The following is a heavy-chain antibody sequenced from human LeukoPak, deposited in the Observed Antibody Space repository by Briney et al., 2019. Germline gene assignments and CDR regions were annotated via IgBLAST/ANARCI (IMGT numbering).Heavy chain of an antibody. CDR3: ARVYCGCDCYHVILFDP. D-gene: IGHD2-21*02. Sequence: SETLSLTCTVSGGSISSYYWSWIRQPPGKGLEWIGYIYYSGSTDYNPSLKNRVTISVDTSKNQFSLRLCSVTAADTAVYYCARVYCGCDCYHVILFDPWGQGTLVTVSS. J-gene: IGHJ5*02. CDR1: GGSISSYY. CDR2: IYYSGST. V-gene: IGHV4-59*01.